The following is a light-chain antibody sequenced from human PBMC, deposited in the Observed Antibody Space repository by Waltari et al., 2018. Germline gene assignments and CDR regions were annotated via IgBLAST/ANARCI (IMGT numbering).Light chain of an antibody. CDR1: SGPSTYA. Sequence: QLVLTQSPSASASRGASVKLTCPLSSGPSTYAIAGHQQQPEKGPRYLMKLNSDGTHNKWDGIPDRFSGSSSGAERYLTISSLQSEDEADYYCQTWGTGIRVFGGGTKLTVL. CDR2: LNSDGTH. J-gene: IGLJ3*02. V-gene: IGLV4-69*01. CDR3: QTWGTGIRV.